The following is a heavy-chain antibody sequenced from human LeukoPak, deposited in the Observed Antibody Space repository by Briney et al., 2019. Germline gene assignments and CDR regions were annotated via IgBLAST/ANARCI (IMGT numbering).Heavy chain of an antibody. CDR1: GFTVSSNY. CDR3: AKGSDSSGFYDFDY. Sequence: GGSLRLSCAASGFTVSSNYMSWVRQAPGKGLEWVSAISGSGGSTYYADSVKGRFTISRDNSKNTLYLQMNSLRAEDTAVYYCAKGSDSSGFYDFDYWGQGTLVTVSS. D-gene: IGHD3-22*01. V-gene: IGHV3-23*01. CDR2: ISGSGGST. J-gene: IGHJ4*02.